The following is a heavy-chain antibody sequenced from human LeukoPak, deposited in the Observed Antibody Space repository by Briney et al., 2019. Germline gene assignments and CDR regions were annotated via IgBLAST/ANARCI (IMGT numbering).Heavy chain of an antibody. CDR2: ISSSSSYI. J-gene: IGHJ4*02. CDR3: ARDLRGYSGYDKHY. CDR1: GFTFSSYS. D-gene: IGHD5-12*01. Sequence: GGSLRLSCAASGFTFSSYSMNWVRQAPGKGLEWVSSISSSSSYIYYAESVKGRFTISRDNAKNSLYLQMNSLRAEDTAVYYCARDLRGYSGYDKHYWGQGTLVTVSS. V-gene: IGHV3-21*06.